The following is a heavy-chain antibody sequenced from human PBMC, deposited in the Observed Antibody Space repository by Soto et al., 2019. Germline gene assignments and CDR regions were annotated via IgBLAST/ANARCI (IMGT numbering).Heavy chain of an antibody. V-gene: IGHV1-18*01. Sequence: ASVKVSCKASGYTFTSYGISWVRQAPGQGLEWMGWISAYNGNTNYAQKLQGRVTMTTDTSTSTAYMELRSLRSDDTAVCYCARDWDFGVVTGWFDPRGQGTPVTVSS. CDR2: ISAYNGNT. CDR1: GYTFTSYG. J-gene: IGHJ5*02. CDR3: ARDWDFGVVTGWFDP. D-gene: IGHD3-3*01.